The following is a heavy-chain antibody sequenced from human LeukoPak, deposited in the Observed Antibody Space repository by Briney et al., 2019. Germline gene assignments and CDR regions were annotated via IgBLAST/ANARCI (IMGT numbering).Heavy chain of an antibody. J-gene: IGHJ6*03. V-gene: IGHV4-4*07. D-gene: IGHD2-2*01. Sequence: SETLSLTCTVSGGSISSYYWSWVRQPAGKGLEWIGRIYASGNTNYNPSLKSRVTMSVDTSKNQFSLKLSSVTAADTAVYYCARFAVVPAASRYYYYYYYMDVWGKGTTVTVSS. CDR1: GGSISSYY. CDR3: ARFAVVPAASRYYYYYYYMDV. CDR2: IYASGNT.